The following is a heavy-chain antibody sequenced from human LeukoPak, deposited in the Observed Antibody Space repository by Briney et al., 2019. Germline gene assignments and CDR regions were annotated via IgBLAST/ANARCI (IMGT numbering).Heavy chain of an antibody. D-gene: IGHD4-17*01. V-gene: IGHV3-30*18. CDR3: AKGARGDTVTSIVGLNWFDP. CDR2: ISYDGSHK. Sequence: GGSLRLSCAASGITFRSYGMHWVRQAPGKGLEWVAIISYDGSHKYYADSVKGRFSISRDNSKNTLYLQMNSLRADDTAVYYCAKGARGDTVTSIVGLNWFDPWGQGTLVTVSS. J-gene: IGHJ5*02. CDR1: GITFRSYG.